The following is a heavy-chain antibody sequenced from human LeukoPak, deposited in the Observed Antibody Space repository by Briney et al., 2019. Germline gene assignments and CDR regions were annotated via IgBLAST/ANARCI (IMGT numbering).Heavy chain of an antibody. J-gene: IGHJ6*03. V-gene: IGHV1-69*05. CDR3: ARVRSSNMDV. CDR1: GGTFSSYA. Sequence: ASVKVSCKASGGTFSSYAISWVRQAPGQGLEWMGRIIPIFGTANYAQKFQGRVTITTDESTSTAYMELSGLRSEDTAVYYCARVRSSNMDVWGKGTTVTVSS. CDR2: IIPIFGTA. D-gene: IGHD3-10*01.